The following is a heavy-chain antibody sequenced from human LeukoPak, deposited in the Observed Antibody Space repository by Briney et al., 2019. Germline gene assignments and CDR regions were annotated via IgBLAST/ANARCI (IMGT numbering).Heavy chain of an antibody. J-gene: IGHJ4*02. V-gene: IGHV4-34*01. D-gene: IGHD3-10*01. CDR3: AIAVGFGELFGY. CDR2: INHSGST. Sequence: SETLSLTCAVYGGSFSGYYWSWIRQPPGKGLEWIGEINHSGSTNYNPSLKSRVTISVDTSKNQFSLKLSSVTAAATAVYYCAIAVGFGELFGYWGQGTLVTVSS. CDR1: GGSFSGYY.